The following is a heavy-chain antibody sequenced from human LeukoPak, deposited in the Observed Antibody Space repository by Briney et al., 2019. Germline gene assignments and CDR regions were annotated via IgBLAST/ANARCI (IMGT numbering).Heavy chain of an antibody. Sequence: ASVKVSCKASGYTFTGFYMHWLRQAPGQGLEWMGWINPNTGGTNYAQKFQGRVTMTRDTSISTAYMELNRPTSDDTAVYYCARDGALDYWGQGTLVTVSS. CDR1: GYTFTGFY. D-gene: IGHD1-26*01. J-gene: IGHJ4*02. V-gene: IGHV1-2*02. CDR3: ARDGALDY. CDR2: INPNTGGT.